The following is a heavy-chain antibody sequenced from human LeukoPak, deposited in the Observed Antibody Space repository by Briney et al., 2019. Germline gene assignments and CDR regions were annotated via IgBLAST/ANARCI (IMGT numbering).Heavy chain of an antibody. CDR2: INPNSGGT. CDR1: GYTFIGYY. J-gene: IGHJ4*02. Sequence: GASVKVSCKASGYTFIGYYMHWVRQAPGQGLEWMGWINPNSGGTNYVQKFQGRVTMTRDTSISTAYMELSRLRSDDTAVYYCATPRCSSTTCQFDYWGQGTLVTVSS. V-gene: IGHV1-2*02. D-gene: IGHD2-2*01. CDR3: ATPRCSSTTCQFDY.